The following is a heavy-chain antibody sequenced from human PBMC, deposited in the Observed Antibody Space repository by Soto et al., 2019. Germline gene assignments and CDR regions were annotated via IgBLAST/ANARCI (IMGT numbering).Heavy chain of an antibody. CDR1: GGTFSSYA. V-gene: IGHV1-69*13. CDR3: ARARRYYDFLSGRRECYYYGMDV. J-gene: IGHJ6*02. Sequence: GASVKVSCKASGGTFSSYAISWVRQAPGQGLEWMGGIIPIFGTANYAQKFQGRVTITADESTSTAYMELSSLRSEDTAVYYCARARRYYDFLSGRRECYYYGMDVWGQGTSVTVSS. D-gene: IGHD3-3*01. CDR2: IIPIFGTA.